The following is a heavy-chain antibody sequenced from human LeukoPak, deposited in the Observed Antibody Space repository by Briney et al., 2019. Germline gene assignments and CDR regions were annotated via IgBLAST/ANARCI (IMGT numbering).Heavy chain of an antibody. CDR1: GYSISSGYY. CDR2: IYHSGST. CDR3: ARHEALYDAIDI. V-gene: IGHV4-38-2*02. Sequence: SETLSLTCTVSGYSISSGYYWGWIRQPPGKGLEWIGSIYHSGSTYYNPSLKSRVTISVDTSKNQFSLKLSSVTAADTAVYYCARHEALYDAIDIWGQGTMVTVSS. D-gene: IGHD2-15*01. J-gene: IGHJ3*02.